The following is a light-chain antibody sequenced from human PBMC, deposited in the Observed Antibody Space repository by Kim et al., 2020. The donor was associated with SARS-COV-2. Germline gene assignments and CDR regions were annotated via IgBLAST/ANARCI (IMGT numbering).Light chain of an antibody. V-gene: IGLV7-46*01. CDR1: TGAVTSGLQ. Sequence: PGGTVTLTCGPSTGAVTSGLQPSWFQQKPGKAPRTLIYDTSNKLSWTPARLSGSLLGGNAALTLSCALPEDEAEYYCLLYYNGYRIFGGGTQLTVL. J-gene: IGLJ2*01. CDR3: LLYYNGYRI. CDR2: DTS.